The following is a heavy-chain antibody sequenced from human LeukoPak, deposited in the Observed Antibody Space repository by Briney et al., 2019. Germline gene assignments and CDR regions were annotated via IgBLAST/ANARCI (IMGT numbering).Heavy chain of an antibody. CDR3: GRVSESLVNGGVSWSFDN. CDR1: GFTFTNYW. Sequence: GGSLRLSCAASGFTFTNYWMSWVRQAPGKGLEWVANIKQDGSEKYYVDSVEGRFTISRDNAKNSLYLQMNSLRAEDTAVYYCGRVSESLVNGGVSWSFDNWGQGTLVTVSS. D-gene: IGHD2-15*01. CDR2: IKQDGSEK. J-gene: IGHJ4*02. V-gene: IGHV3-7*01.